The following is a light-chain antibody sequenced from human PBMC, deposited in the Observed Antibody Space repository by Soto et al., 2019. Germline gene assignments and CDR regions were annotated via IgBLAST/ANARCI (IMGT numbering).Light chain of an antibody. J-gene: IGKJ4*01. CDR2: DAS. V-gene: IGKV1D-13*01. CDR1: QGISSA. CDR3: QQFNNYPLLT. Sequence: AIQLTQAPSSLSASVGDRVTITCRASQGISSALAWYQQKPGKAPKLLIYDASSLESGVPSRFSGSGSGTDFTLTISSLQPEDFATYYCQQFNNYPLLTFGGGTKVEIK.